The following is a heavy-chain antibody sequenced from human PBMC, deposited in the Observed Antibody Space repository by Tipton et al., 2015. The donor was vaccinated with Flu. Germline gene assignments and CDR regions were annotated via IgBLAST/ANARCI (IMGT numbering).Heavy chain of an antibody. CDR3: AKGGFGY. Sequence: SGFSFSNYWMHWVRQAPGEGLEWVANIKQDGTAKYYVDSVKGRFTVSRDNAKDSLYLQMNSLRGEDTAVYYCAKGGFGYWGQGTLVTVSS. CDR2: IKQDGTAK. CDR1: GFSFSNYW. V-gene: IGHV3-7*01. J-gene: IGHJ4*02.